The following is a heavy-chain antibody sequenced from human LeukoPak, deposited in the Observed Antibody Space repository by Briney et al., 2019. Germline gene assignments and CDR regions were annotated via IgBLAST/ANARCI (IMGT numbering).Heavy chain of an antibody. J-gene: IGHJ5*02. CDR1: GGSFSGYY. Sequence: SETLSLTCAVYGGSFSGYYWSWIRQPPGKGLEWIGEINHSGSTNYSPSLKSRVTISVDTSKNQFSLKLSSVTAADTAVYYCARGGLRVWYSSGWHWFDPWGQGTLVTVSS. CDR3: ARGGLRVWYSSGWHWFDP. CDR2: INHSGST. D-gene: IGHD6-19*01. V-gene: IGHV4-34*01.